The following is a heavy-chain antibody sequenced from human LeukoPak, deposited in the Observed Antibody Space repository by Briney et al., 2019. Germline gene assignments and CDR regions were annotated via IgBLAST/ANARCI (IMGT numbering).Heavy chain of an antibody. CDR1: GFTFSSYA. CDR2: ISGSGGST. V-gene: IGHV3-23*01. CDR3: ARDRVFGQVGAATSIYFDY. D-gene: IGHD3-3*01. Sequence: GGSLRLSCAASGFTFSSYAMSWVRQAPGKGLEWVSAISGSGGSTYYADSVKGRFTISRDNSKNTLYLQMNSLIAEDTAVYYCARDRVFGQVGAATSIYFDYWGQGTLVSVSS. J-gene: IGHJ4*02.